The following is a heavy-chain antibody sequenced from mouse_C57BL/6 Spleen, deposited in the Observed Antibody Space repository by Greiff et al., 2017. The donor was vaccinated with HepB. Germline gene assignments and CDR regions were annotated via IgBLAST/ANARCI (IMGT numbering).Heavy chain of an antibody. Sequence: VQLQQSGAELARPGASVKMSCKASGYTFTSYTMHWVKQRPGQGLEWIGYINPSSGYTKYNQKFKDKATLTADKSSRTAYIQLISLTSDDSAVYYCARRGYYGSSYWYFDVWGTGTTVTVSS. CDR3: ARRGYYGSSYWYFDV. CDR2: INPSSGYT. J-gene: IGHJ1*03. D-gene: IGHD1-1*01. CDR1: GYTFTSYT. V-gene: IGHV1-4*01.